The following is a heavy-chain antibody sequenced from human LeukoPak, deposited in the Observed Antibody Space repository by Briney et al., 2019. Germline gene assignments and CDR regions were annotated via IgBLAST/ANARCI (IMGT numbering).Heavy chain of an antibody. Sequence: PSETLSLTCAVSGDSISSSNWWSWIRQPPGKGLEWIGSIYYSGTTYYNPSLKSRVTISVDTSKKQFSLKLSSVTAADTAVYYCARLPRYDFWSWGQGTLVTVSS. V-gene: IGHV4-39*01. D-gene: IGHD3-3*01. J-gene: IGHJ4*02. CDR2: IYYSGTT. CDR1: GDSISSSNW. CDR3: ARLPRYDFWS.